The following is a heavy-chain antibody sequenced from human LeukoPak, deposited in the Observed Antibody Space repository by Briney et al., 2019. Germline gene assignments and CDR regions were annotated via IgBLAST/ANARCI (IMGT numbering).Heavy chain of an antibody. CDR3: ARELGDYYYYMDV. CDR1: GFTFRDYY. J-gene: IGHJ6*03. V-gene: IGHV3-74*01. CDR2: INSDGNST. D-gene: IGHD3-10*01. Sequence: GGSLRLSCAASGFTFRDYYMSWVRHAPGKGLVWVSRINSDGNSTSYADSVKGRFTISRDNAKNTLYLQMNSLRAEDTAVYYCARELGDYYYYMDVWGKGTTVTVSS.